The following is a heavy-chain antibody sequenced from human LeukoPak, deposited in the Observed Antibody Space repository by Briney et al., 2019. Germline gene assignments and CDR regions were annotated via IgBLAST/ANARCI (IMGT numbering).Heavy chain of an antibody. D-gene: IGHD6-19*01. CDR1: GFTVSSNY. CDR3: ATSGIAVAGTDDAFDI. Sequence: GGSLRLSCAASGFTVSSNYMSWVRQAPGKGLEWVSVIYSGGSTYYADSVKGRFTISRDNSKNMLYLQMNSLRAEDTAVYYCATSGIAVAGTDDAFDIWGQGTMVTVSS. J-gene: IGHJ3*02. CDR2: IYSGGST. V-gene: IGHV3-66*01.